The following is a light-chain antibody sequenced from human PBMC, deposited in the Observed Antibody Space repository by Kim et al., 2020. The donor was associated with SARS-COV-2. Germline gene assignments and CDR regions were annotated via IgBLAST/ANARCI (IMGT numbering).Light chain of an antibody. CDR1: KLGDKY. V-gene: IGLV3-1*01. CDR2: QDS. J-gene: IGLJ1*01. CDR3: QAWDSSTAGNYV. Sequence: SYELTQPPSVSVSQGQTASITCSGDKLGDKYACWYQQKPGQSPVLVIYQDSKRPSGIPERFSGSNSGNTATLTISGTQAMDEADYYCQAWDSSTAGNYVF.